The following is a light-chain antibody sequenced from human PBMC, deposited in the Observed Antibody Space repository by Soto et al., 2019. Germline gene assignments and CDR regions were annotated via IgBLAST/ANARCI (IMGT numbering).Light chain of an antibody. CDR1: QSVGSSY. CDR3: QRYDDSPTWT. V-gene: IGKV3-20*01. Sequence: EIVLTQSPGTLSLSPGERATLSCRASQSVGSSYLAWDQQKPGQAPRLLISCASSRATGIPDRFSGSGSGTDFPLTIRGLEPDDFAVYYCQRYDDSPTWTVGQGTEVEIK. J-gene: IGKJ1*01. CDR2: CAS.